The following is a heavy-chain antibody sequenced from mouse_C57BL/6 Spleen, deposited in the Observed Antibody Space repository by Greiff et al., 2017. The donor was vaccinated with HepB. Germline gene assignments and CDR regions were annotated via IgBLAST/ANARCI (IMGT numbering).Heavy chain of an antibody. CDR3: ARDTTVVAPYFDV. CDR2: ISDGGSYT. Sequence: EVMLVESGGGLVKPGGSLKLSCAASGFTFSSYAMSWVRQTPEERLEWVATISDGGSYTYYPDNVKGRFTISRDNAKNNLYLQMSHLKSEDTAMYYCARDTTVVAPYFDVWGTGTTVTVSS. J-gene: IGHJ1*03. V-gene: IGHV5-4*01. D-gene: IGHD1-1*01. CDR1: GFTFSSYA.